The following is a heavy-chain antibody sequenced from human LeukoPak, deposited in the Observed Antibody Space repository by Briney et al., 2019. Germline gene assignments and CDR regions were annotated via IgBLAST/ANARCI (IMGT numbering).Heavy chain of an antibody. CDR3: VRCTRDYYYYYTDV. J-gene: IGHJ6*03. CDR1: GYTFTSYG. V-gene: IGHV1-18*01. CDR2: ISAYNGNT. D-gene: IGHD3-10*01. Sequence: ASVKVSCKASGYTFTSYGISWVRQAPGQGLEWMGWISAYNGNTNYAQKLQGRVTMTTDTSTSTAYMELSSLRSEDTAVYYCVRCTRDYYYYYTDVWGKGTTVTVSS.